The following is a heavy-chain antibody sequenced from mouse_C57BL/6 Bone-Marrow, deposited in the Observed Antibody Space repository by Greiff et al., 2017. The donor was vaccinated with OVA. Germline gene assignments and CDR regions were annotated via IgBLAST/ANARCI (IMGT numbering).Heavy chain of an antibody. V-gene: IGHV5-6*02. CDR1: GFTFSSYG. CDR2: ISSGGSYT. CDR3: ARGSNWFAY. D-gene: IGHD2-5*01. Sequence: DVKLVEPGGDLVKPGGSLKLSCAASGFTFSSYGMSWVRQTPDKRLEWVAIISSGGSYTYYPDSVKGRFTISRDNAKNTPYLQMSSLKSEDTAMYYCARGSNWFAYWGQGTLVTVSA. J-gene: IGHJ3*01.